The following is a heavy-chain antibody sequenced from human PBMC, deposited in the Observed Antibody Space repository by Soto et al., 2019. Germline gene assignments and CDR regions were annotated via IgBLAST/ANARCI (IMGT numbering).Heavy chain of an antibody. J-gene: IGHJ4*02. CDR3: ARTTAVPNTLRSRYFFDY. Sequence: SETLSLTCSVSGGSVSDKTYYWSRIRQPPGKRLEWIGYVYYSGTTNYNPSLKSRVTISVDLSKNRFSLRLSSVTTADTALYYCARTTAVPNTLRSRYFFDYWGQGTLVTVFS. V-gene: IGHV4-61*01. CDR2: VYYSGTT. CDR1: GGSVSDKTYY. D-gene: IGHD4-17*01.